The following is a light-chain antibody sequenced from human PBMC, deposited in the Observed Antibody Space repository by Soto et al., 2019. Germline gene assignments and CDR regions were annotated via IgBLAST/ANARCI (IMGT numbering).Light chain of an antibody. CDR1: QSVSSN. J-gene: IGKJ1*01. Sequence: EIVMTQSPATLSVSPGERATLSCRASQSVSSNLAWYQQKPGQAPRFLIYGASTRATGIPARFSGSGSGTEFTLTISSLQSEDFAVYYCQQYNSWPTFRQGTKVEIK. CDR2: GAS. CDR3: QQYNSWPT. V-gene: IGKV3-15*01.